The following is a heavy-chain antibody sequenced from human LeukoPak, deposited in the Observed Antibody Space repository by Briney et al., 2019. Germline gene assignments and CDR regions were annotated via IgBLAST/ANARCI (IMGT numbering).Heavy chain of an antibody. CDR2: TYYRSKWHY. CDR3: ARQDGSFDY. V-gene: IGHV6-1*01. CDR1: GDSVSSDSAA. J-gene: IGHJ4*02. Sequence: SQTLSLTCAISGDSVSSDSAAWNWIRQSPSRGLEWLGRTYYRSKWHYDYAVSVKSRITINPDTSRNQFSLQLNSVTPADTALYYCARQDGSFDYWGQGTLVTVSS.